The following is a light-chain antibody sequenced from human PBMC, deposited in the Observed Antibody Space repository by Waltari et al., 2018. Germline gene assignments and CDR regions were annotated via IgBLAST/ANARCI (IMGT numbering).Light chain of an antibody. CDR3: QQYYSTPYT. Sequence: DIVMTQSPDSLAVSLGERATINSKSSQSVLYSSNNKNYLAWYQQKPRQPPELLIYWASTRESGVPDRFSGSGSGTDFTLTISSLQAEDVAVYYCQQYYSTPYTFGQGTNLEIK. CDR1: QSVLYSSNNKNY. J-gene: IGKJ2*01. V-gene: IGKV4-1*01. CDR2: WAS.